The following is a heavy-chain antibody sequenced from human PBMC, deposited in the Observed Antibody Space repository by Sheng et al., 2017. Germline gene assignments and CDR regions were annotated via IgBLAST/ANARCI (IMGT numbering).Heavy chain of an antibody. CDR3: ARDSLRFLDRLGESYDY. V-gene: IGHV3-21*01. Sequence: EVQLVESGGGLVKPGGSLRLSCAASGFTFSSYSMNWVRQAPGKGLEWVSSISSSSSYIYYADSVKGRFTISRDNAKNSLYLQMNSLRAEDTAVYYCARDSLRFLDRLGESYDYWGQGTLVTVSS. CDR2: ISSSSSYI. D-gene: IGHD3-3*01. J-gene: IGHJ4*02. CDR1: GFTFSSYS.